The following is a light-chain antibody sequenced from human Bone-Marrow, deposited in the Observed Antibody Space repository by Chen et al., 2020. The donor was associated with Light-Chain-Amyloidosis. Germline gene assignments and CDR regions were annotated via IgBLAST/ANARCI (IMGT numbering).Light chain of an antibody. CDR3: QQNSTSPLT. CDR1: RTLSSNY. CDR2: GSS. Sequence: EIVLTQSPGTLSLSPGDGANRSCRARRTLSSNYLTWYQRKFGLAPRLLIYGSSSRATGITDRFSGSGSGTDFTLTINRLEPEDCAMYYCQQNSTSPLTFGGGTKVDIK. V-gene: IGKV3-20*01. J-gene: IGKJ4*01.